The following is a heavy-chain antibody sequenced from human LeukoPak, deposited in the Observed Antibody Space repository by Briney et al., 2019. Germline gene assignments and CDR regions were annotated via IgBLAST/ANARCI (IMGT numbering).Heavy chain of an antibody. CDR2: ISGSGGST. CDR1: GFTFSSYA. CDR3: TKQLHSSSHYGIDY. V-gene: IGHV3-23*01. D-gene: IGHD1-26*01. Sequence: HPGGSLRLSCAASGFTFSSYAMSWVRQAPGKGLEWVSAISGSGGSTYYADSVKGRLAISRDNSKNTLFLRMSSLRAADTAIYYCTKQLHSSSHYGIDYWGQGTLVSVSS. J-gene: IGHJ4*02.